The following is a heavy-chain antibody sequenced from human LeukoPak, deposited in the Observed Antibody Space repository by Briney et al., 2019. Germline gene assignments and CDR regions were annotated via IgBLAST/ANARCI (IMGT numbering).Heavy chain of an antibody. CDR3: ARHSYSSGFWFDP. CDR2: IYYSGST. V-gene: IGHV4-59*08. CDR1: GGSISSYY. Sequence: PSETLSLTCTVSGGSISSYYWSWIRQPPGKGLEWIGYIYYSGSTNYNPSLKSRVTISVDTSRNQFSLKLSSVTAADTAVYYCARHSYSSGFWFDPWGQGTLVTVSS. J-gene: IGHJ5*02. D-gene: IGHD6-19*01.